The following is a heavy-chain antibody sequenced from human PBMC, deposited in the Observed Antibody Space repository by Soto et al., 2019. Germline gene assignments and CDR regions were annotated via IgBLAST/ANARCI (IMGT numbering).Heavy chain of an antibody. CDR1: GFSFSNYE. J-gene: IGHJ4*02. D-gene: IGHD6-13*01. CDR3: ARDRAAGCY. CDR2: ISSGGDTI. Sequence: GGSLRLSCAASGFSFSNYEMNWVRQAPGKGLEWVAYISSGGDTIHYADSVRGRFTVSRDNARNSLSLQMNTLRVEDTALYYCARDRAAGCYWGQRXLVTVYS. V-gene: IGHV3-48*03.